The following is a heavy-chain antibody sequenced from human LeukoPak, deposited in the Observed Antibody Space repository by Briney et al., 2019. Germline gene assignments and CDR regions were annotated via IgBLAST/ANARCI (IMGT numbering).Heavy chain of an antibody. D-gene: IGHD3-22*01. J-gene: IGHJ4*02. CDR2: IYYSGST. Sequence: SETLSLTCTVSGVSISSGGYYCTWLRQHPAKGLEWIGYIYYSGSTYYNPSLKSRVTMSVDPSKNQFSLKLSSVTAADTAVYYCATDTSGYYHFHYWGQGTLVTVSS. V-gene: IGHV4-31*03. CDR1: GVSISSGGYY. CDR3: ATDTSGYYHFHY.